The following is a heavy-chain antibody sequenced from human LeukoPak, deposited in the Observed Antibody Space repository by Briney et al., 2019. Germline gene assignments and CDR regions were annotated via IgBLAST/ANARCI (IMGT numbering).Heavy chain of an antibody. CDR3: ARDASQYDFRSGYQLKYSYMDV. CDR1: GFTFSCYS. V-gene: IGHV3-21*01. D-gene: IGHD3-3*01. Sequence: GGSLRLSCAASGFTFSCYSMNWVRQAPGKGLEWVSSISSSSSYIYYADSVKGRFTISRDNAKNSLYLQMNSLRAEDTAVYYCARDASQYDFRSGYQLKYSYMDVWGKGTTVTVSS. J-gene: IGHJ6*03. CDR2: ISSSSSYI.